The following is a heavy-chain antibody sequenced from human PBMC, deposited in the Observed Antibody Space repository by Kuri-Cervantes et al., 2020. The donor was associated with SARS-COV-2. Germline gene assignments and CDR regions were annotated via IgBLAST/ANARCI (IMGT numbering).Heavy chain of an antibody. V-gene: IGHV4-59*01. CDR1: GGSISTYY. J-gene: IGHJ4*02. CDR3: ATGSYYVAYDY. D-gene: IGHD1-26*01. Sequence: GSLRLSCTVSGGSISTYYWSWIRQPLGKGLEWIGYPYYSGSTNYNPSLKSRVTISLDTSKNQFSLKLSSVTAADTAVYYCATGSYYVAYDYWGQGTLVTVSS. CDR2: PYYSGST.